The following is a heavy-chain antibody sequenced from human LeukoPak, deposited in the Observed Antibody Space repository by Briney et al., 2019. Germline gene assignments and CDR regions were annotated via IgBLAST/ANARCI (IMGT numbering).Heavy chain of an antibody. D-gene: IGHD4-11*01. CDR1: GSPVSSYG. CDR3: ARDRDDYTTPTYYFDY. Sequence: GGSLRLCCTASGSPVSSYGMHWVRQAPGKGLEWVAVIWYDGSNEYYADSVRGRFTISRDIPKNTLYLQMSSLRAEDTAVYYCARDRDDYTTPTYYFDYWCQGTLVTVSS. CDR2: IWYDGSNE. J-gene: IGHJ4*02. V-gene: IGHV3-33*01.